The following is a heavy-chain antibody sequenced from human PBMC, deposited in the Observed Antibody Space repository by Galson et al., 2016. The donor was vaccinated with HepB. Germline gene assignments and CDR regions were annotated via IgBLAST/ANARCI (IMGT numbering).Heavy chain of an antibody. J-gene: IGHJ4*02. CDR1: GFTFSSFC. D-gene: IGHD4-23*01. CDR3: AEGNGNLLPY. CDR2: VTSDGSDE. Sequence: SLRLSCAASGFTFSSFCMPWVRQAPGKGLEWVAHVTSDGSDEYYADFVKGRFANSRDNSQKSLYLQINSLRSDDPAVSYCAEGNGNLLPYWGQGTLVTASS. V-gene: IGHV3-7*01.